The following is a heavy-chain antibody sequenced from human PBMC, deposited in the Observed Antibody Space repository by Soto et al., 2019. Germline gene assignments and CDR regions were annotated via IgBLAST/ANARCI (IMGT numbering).Heavy chain of an antibody. Sequence: QVTLKESGPVLVKPTETLTLRCTVSGLSITDSEMGVSWIRQPPGQPLEWLAHIDSSGEKSYRTFLKSRLAISKDTSKNQLILTMTNMDPADTATYYCARRHLAVAVSPWFDPWGQGIPVTVSS. V-gene: IGHV2-26*01. CDR2: IDSSGEK. J-gene: IGHJ5*02. CDR3: ARRHLAVAVSPWFDP. CDR1: GLSITDSEMG. D-gene: IGHD6-19*01.